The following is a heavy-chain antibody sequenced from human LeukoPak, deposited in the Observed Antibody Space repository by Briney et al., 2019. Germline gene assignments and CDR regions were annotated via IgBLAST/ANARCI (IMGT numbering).Heavy chain of an antibody. V-gene: IGHV3-23*01. Sequence: GGSLRLSCAASGFTVSSNYMHWVRQAPGKGLEWVSAISGSGGSTYYADSVKGRFTISRDNSKNTLYLQMNSLRAEDTAVYYCRANNWNYVNWFDPWGQGTLVTVSS. CDR1: GFTVSSNY. D-gene: IGHD1-7*01. CDR2: ISGSGGST. J-gene: IGHJ5*02. CDR3: RANNWNYVNWFDP.